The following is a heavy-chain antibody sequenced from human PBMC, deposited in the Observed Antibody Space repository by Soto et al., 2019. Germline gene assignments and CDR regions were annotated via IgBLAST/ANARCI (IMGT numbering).Heavy chain of an antibody. CDR3: ARERPPVVVVAATVKNNWLAP. V-gene: IGHV1-2*04. J-gene: IGHJ5*02. CDR1: GYTFTGYY. CDR2: INPNSGGT. Sequence: ASVKVSCKASGYTFTGYYMHWVRQAPGQGLEWMGWINPNSGGTNYAQKFQGWVTMTRDTSISTAYMELSRLRSDDTAVYYCARERPPVVVVAATVKNNWLAPWGQGTLVTVYS. D-gene: IGHD2-15*01.